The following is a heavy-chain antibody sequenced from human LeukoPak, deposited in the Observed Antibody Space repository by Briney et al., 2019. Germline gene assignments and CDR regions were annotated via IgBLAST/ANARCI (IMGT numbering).Heavy chain of an antibody. CDR2: ISSEGGRT. V-gene: IGHV3-64*02. J-gene: IGHJ4*02. CDR3: ARGDIGSGWSGFLDY. D-gene: IGHD6-19*01. Sequence: GGSLRLSCEVSGFTFSSYAMHWVRQAPGKGLEYVSAISSEGGRTYYADSVKGRFTISRDNSKNTLYLQMGSLRPENMAVYYCARGDIGSGWSGFLDYWGQGTLVTVSS. CDR1: GFTFSSYA.